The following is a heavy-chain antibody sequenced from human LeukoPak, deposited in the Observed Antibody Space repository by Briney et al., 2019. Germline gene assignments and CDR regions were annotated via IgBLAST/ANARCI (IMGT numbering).Heavy chain of an antibody. CDR2: ISSSGSTI. V-gene: IGHV3-48*03. CDR3: ARVSGSGSYFASWY. CDR1: GFTFSSYE. D-gene: IGHD3-10*01. J-gene: IGHJ4*02. Sequence: PGGSLRLSCAASGFTFSSYEMNWVRQAPGKGLEWVSYISSSGSTIYYADSVKGRFTISRDSAKNSLYLQMNSLRAEDTAVYYCARVSGSGSYFASWYWGQGTLVTVSS.